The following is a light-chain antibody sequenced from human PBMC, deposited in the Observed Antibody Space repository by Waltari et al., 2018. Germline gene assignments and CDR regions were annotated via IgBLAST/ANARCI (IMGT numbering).Light chain of an antibody. Sequence: QLVLTQSPSASASLGASVKLTCPLSSGLSSNVIAWLQQQPEKGPRYLMKVTSDGSHSKGDEIPDRCSGSSAGAERYLTISRLQSEDEADYYCQTGGHGTWVFGGGTKLTVL. CDR3: QTGGHGTWV. J-gene: IGLJ3*02. V-gene: IGLV4-69*01. CDR2: VTSDGSH. CDR1: SGLSSNV.